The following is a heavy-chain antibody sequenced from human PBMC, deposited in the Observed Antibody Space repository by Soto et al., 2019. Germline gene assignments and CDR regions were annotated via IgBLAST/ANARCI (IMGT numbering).Heavy chain of an antibody. Sequence: GASVKVSCKASGYTFTSYAMHWVRQAPGQRLEWMGWINAGNGNTKYSQKFQGRVTITRDTSASTAYMELSSLRSEDTAVYYCAVRRLGWSGLYGMDVWGQGTTVTVSS. CDR2: INAGNGNT. CDR3: AVRRLGWSGLYGMDV. D-gene: IGHD3-3*01. V-gene: IGHV1-3*01. CDR1: GYTFTSYA. J-gene: IGHJ6*02.